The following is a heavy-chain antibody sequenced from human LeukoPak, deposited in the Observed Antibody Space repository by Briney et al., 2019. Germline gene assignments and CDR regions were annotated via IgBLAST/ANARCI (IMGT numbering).Heavy chain of an antibody. CDR3: TRERELLWFGELGPIPDY. V-gene: IGHV3-49*03. Sequence: PGGSLRLSCTASGFTFGDYAMSWFRQAPGKGLEWVGFIRSKAYGGTTEYAASVKGRFTISRDDSKSIAYLQMNSLKTEDTAVYYCTRERELLWFGELGPIPDYWGQGTLVTVPS. CDR1: GFTFGDYA. D-gene: IGHD3-10*01. J-gene: IGHJ4*02. CDR2: IRSKAYGGTT.